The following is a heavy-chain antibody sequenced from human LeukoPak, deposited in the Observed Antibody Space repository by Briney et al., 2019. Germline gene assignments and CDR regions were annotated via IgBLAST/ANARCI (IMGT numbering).Heavy chain of an antibody. CDR3: ARDYGDFGGFDY. V-gene: IGHV3-21*01. CDR1: GFTFSSYS. Sequence: GGPLRLSCAASGFTFSSYSMNWVRQAPGKGLEWVSSISSSSSYIYYADSVKGRFTISRDNAKNSLYLQMNSLRAEDTAVYYCARDYGDFGGFDYWGQGTLVTVSS. D-gene: IGHD4-17*01. CDR2: ISSSSSYI. J-gene: IGHJ4*02.